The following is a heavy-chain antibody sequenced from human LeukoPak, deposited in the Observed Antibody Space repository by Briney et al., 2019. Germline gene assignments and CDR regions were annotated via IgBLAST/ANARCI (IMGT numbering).Heavy chain of an antibody. CDR3: ARAHLPGIAAAGHLDY. D-gene: IGHD6-13*01. CDR2: IYHSGST. J-gene: IGHJ4*02. V-gene: IGHV4-4*02. CDR1: GGSISSSNW. Sequence: SETLSLTCAVSGGSISSSNWWSWVRQPPGKGLEWIGEIYHSGSTNYNPSLKSRVTISVDTSKNQFSLKLSSVTAADTAVYYCARAHLPGIAAAGHLDYWGQGTLVTVSS.